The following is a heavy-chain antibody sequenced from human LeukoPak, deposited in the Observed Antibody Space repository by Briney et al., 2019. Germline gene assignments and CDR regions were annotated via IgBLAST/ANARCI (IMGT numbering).Heavy chain of an antibody. CDR1: GFTFSSYG. D-gene: IGHD3-22*01. Sequence: GGSLRLSCAASGFTFSSYGMHWVRQAPGKGLEWVAVISYDGSNKYYADSVQGRFTISRDNSKNTLYLQMNSLRAEDTAVYYCAKDHYYDSSGYSITWGQGTLVTVSS. V-gene: IGHV3-30*18. CDR3: AKDHYYDSSGYSIT. CDR2: ISYDGSNK. J-gene: IGHJ5*02.